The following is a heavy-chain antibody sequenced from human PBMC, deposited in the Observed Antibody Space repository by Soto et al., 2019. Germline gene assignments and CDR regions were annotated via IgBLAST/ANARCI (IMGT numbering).Heavy chain of an antibody. CDR3: AREIFGVIISGGRDAFDI. V-gene: IGHV1-69*13. J-gene: IGHJ3*02. Sequence: SVKVSCKASGGTFSTYAISWVRQAPGQGLEWMGGIIPIFGTAKYAQKFQGRVTITADESTSTAYMELSSLRAEDTAVYYCAREIFGVIISGGRDAFDIWGQGTMVTVSS. D-gene: IGHD3-3*01. CDR2: IIPIFGTA. CDR1: GGTFSTYA.